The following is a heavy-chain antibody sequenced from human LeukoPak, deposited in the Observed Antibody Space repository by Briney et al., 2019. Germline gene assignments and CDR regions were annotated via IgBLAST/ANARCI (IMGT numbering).Heavy chain of an antibody. CDR2: IYYSGST. V-gene: IGHV4-30-4*08. J-gene: IGHJ3*02. CDR1: GGSISSGDYY. Sequence: SETLSLTCTVSGGSISSGDYYWSWIRQPPGKGLEWIGYIYYSGSTYYNPSLKSRVTISVDTSKNQFSLKLSSVTAADTAVYYCARDRMIDYYDSSGSYDAFDIWGQGTMVTVSS. D-gene: IGHD3-22*01. CDR3: ARDRMIDYYDSSGSYDAFDI.